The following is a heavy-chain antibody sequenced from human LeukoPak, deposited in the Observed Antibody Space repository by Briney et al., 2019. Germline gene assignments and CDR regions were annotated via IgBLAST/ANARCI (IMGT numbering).Heavy chain of an antibody. D-gene: IGHD6-19*01. CDR3: ARDHPSYSSGWYRAFDI. V-gene: IGHV1-2*02. CDR2: INPNSGGT. Sequence: GASVKVSCKASGYTFTGYYMHWVRQAPGQGLEWMGWINPNSGGTNYAQKFQGRVTMTRDTSISTAYMELSRLRSDDTAVYYCARDHPSYSSGWYRAFDIWGQGTMVTVSS. CDR1: GYTFTGYY. J-gene: IGHJ3*02.